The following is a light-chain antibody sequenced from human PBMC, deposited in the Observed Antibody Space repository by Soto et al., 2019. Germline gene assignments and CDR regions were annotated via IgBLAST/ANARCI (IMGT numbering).Light chain of an antibody. CDR3: QQRRDWTPFT. Sequence: EIVLTQSPATLSLSPGERATLSCRASQTVSSYLAWYQQKPGQAPRLLIYDASNRATGIPARFSGSGSGTDFTLTISTLQHEDFELSLCQQRRDWTPFTFGPGTKVDIK. J-gene: IGKJ3*01. CDR2: DAS. CDR1: QTVSSY. V-gene: IGKV3-11*01.